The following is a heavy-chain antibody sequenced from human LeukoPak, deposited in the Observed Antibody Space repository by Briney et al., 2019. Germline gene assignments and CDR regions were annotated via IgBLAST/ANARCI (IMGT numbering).Heavy chain of an antibody. Sequence: SQTLSLTCAVSGGSISSGGYSWSWIRQPPGKGLEWIGYIYHSGSTYYNPSLESRVTISVDRSKNQFSLKLSSVTAADTAVYYCARNLRGGAFDIWGQGTMVTVSS. CDR1: GGSISSGGYS. V-gene: IGHV4-30-2*01. CDR3: ARNLRGGAFDI. D-gene: IGHD3-16*01. CDR2: IYHSGST. J-gene: IGHJ3*02.